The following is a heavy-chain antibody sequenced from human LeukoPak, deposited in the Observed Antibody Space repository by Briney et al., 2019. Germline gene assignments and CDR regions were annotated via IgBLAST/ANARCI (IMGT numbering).Heavy chain of an antibody. CDR2: IYYSGST. V-gene: IGHV4-59*08. J-gene: IGHJ4*02. Sequence: PSESLSLTCTVSGGSISSYYWSWIRQPPGQGLEWIGYIYYSGSTNYNPSFKSRVTISVDTSKNQFSLKLSSVTAADTAVYYCARQEGGWSSFYCDFGGRGTLVTVSS. D-gene: IGHD6-19*01. CDR3: ARQEGGWSSFYCDF. CDR1: GGSISSYY.